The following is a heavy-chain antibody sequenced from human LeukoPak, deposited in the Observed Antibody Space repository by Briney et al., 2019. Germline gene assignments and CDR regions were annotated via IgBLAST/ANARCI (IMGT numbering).Heavy chain of an antibody. J-gene: IGHJ4*02. V-gene: IGHV3-30*02. D-gene: IGHD3-10*01. CDR2: IQYDGSKK. CDR1: GFTFSSNG. CDR3: AKDIGSYYDC. Sequence: GGSLRLSCVASGFTFSSNGMHWVRQAPGKGLEWVTFIQYDGSKKYYADSVKGRFTISRDNSKNTLYLEMNSLRAEDTAVYYCAKDIGSYYDCWGQGILVTVSS.